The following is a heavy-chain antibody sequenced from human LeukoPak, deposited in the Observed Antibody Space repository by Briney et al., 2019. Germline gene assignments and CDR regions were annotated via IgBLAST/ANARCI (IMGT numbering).Heavy chain of an antibody. CDR2: IYYSGST. CDR1: GGSISSSSYY. CDR3: ARAPVPSFGASFDY. V-gene: IGHV4-39*07. J-gene: IGHJ4*02. D-gene: IGHD3-16*01. Sequence: PSETLSLTCTVSGGSISSSSYYWGWIRQPPGKGLEWIGSIYYSGSTYYNPSLKSRVTISVDTSKNQFSLKLSSVTAADTAVYYCARAPVPSFGASFDYWGQGTLVTVSS.